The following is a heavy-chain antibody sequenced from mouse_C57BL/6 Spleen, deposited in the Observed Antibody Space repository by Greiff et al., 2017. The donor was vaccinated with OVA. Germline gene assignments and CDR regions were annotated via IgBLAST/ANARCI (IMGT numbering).Heavy chain of an antibody. CDR3: AITEAGARAMDY. J-gene: IGHJ4*01. Sequence: QVQLQQSGPGLVQPSQCLTITCTASGFSLTSYGVHWVRQSPGKGLEWLGEIWSGGSTDYNAAFISSLSTSTDNSKSQVFFIMNALQAYDSSIYYCAITEAGARAMDYWGQGTSVTVSS. CDR2: IWSGGST. V-gene: IGHV2-2*01. CDR1: GFSLTSYG. D-gene: IGHD3-2*02.